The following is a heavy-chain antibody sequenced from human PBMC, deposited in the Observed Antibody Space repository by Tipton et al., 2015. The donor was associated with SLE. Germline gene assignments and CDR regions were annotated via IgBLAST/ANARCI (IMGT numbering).Heavy chain of an antibody. Sequence: SLRLSCAASGFNYRSAWMTWVRQAPGKGLEWVGRIKSKADGGTTEYSAPVKGRFSISRDDSKNTLFLQMNSLIIEDTAVYYCTTDRLALLQYCSPTSCSLLHWGQGTPVTVSS. CDR3: TTDRLALLQYCSPTSCSLLH. J-gene: IGHJ1*01. CDR2: IKSKADGGTT. V-gene: IGHV3-15*01. D-gene: IGHD2-2*01. CDR1: GFNYRSAW.